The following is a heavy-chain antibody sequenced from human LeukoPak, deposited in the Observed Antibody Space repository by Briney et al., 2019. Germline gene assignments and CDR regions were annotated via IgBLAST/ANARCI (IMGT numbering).Heavy chain of an antibody. CDR2: IYYSGST. J-gene: IGHJ4*02. Sequence: TPSETLSLTCTVSGGSISSYYWSWIRQPPGKGLEWIGYIYYSGSTNYNPSLKSRVTISVDTSKNQFSLKLSSVTAADTAMYYCARVSGYDWESFYDYWGRGSLVTVSS. V-gene: IGHV4-59*01. D-gene: IGHD5-12*01. CDR3: ARVSGYDWESFYDY. CDR1: GGSISSYY.